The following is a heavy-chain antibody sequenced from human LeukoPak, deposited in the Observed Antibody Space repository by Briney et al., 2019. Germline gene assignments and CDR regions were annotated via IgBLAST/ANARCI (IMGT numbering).Heavy chain of an antibody. Sequence: SETLSLTCTVSGGSISSYYWSWIRQPPGKGLEWIGYIYYSGSTNYSPSLKSRVTMSVDTSKNQFSLKLSSVTAADTAVYYCARLAAAGPGDAFDIWGQGTMVTVSS. J-gene: IGHJ3*02. CDR2: IYYSGST. D-gene: IGHD6-13*01. CDR3: ARLAAAGPGDAFDI. CDR1: GGSISSYY. V-gene: IGHV4-59*01.